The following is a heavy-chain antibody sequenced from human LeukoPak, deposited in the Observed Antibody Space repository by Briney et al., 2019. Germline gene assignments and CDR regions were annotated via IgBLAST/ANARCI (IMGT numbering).Heavy chain of an antibody. CDR3: ARRSLWFGELPPYYYYGMDV. CDR1: GFTFDDYG. D-gene: IGHD3-10*01. Sequence: GGSLRLSCAASGFTFDDYGMSWVRQAPGKGLEWVSGINWNGGSTGYADSVKGRFTISRDNAKNSLCLQMNSLRAEDTALYYCARRSLWFGELPPYYYYGMDVWGQGTTVTVSS. CDR2: INWNGGST. J-gene: IGHJ6*02. V-gene: IGHV3-20*04.